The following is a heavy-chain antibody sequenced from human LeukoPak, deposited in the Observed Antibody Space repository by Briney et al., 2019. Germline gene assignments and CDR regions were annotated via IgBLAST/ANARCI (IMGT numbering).Heavy chain of an antibody. CDR3: ARETSHVDY. Sequence: SGGSLRLSCAASGFTFSSYSMNWVRQAPGKGLEWVSYISSSGTIYYADSVKGRFTISRDNAKNSLYLQMNSLRAEDTAVYYCARETSHVDYWGQGTLVTVSS. V-gene: IGHV3-48*01. D-gene: IGHD2-2*01. J-gene: IGHJ4*02. CDR2: ISSSGTI. CDR1: GFTFSSYS.